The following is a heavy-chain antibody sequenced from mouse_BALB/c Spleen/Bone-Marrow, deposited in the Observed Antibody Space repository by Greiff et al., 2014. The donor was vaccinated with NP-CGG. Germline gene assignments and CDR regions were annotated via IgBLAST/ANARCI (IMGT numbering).Heavy chain of an antibody. CDR2: ISSGGST. V-gene: IGHV5-6-5*01. Sequence: EVQLVESGGGLVKPGGSLKLSCAASGFTFSSYAMSWVRQTPEKRLEWVASISSGGSTYYPESVKGRFTISRDNARNILYLQMSSLRSEDTAMYYCAKRGAYGNFWFAYWGQGTLVTVSA. J-gene: IGHJ3*01. D-gene: IGHD2-10*02. CDR3: AKRGAYGNFWFAY. CDR1: GFTFSSYA.